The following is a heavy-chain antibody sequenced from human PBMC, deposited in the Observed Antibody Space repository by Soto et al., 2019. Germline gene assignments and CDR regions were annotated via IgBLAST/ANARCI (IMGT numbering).Heavy chain of an antibody. CDR3: AREAAGILNWFDP. V-gene: IGHV4-31*03. Sequence: QVQLQESGPGLVKPSQTLSLTCTVSGGSISSGGYYWSWIRQHPGKGLEWIGYIYYSGSTYYNPSLKSRVTISIDTSKNQFSLKLSSVTAADTAVYYCAREAAGILNWFDPWGQGTLVTVSS. CDR2: IYYSGST. D-gene: IGHD6-25*01. CDR1: GGSISSGGYY. J-gene: IGHJ5*02.